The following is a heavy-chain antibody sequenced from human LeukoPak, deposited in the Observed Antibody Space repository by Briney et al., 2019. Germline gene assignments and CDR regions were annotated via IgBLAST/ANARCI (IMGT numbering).Heavy chain of an antibody. D-gene: IGHD2-15*01. CDR1: GFTFSNYA. V-gene: IGHV3-48*03. CDR3: ARGGYCSGGSCYGSFDI. CDR2: ISSSGITI. Sequence: GGSLRLSCAASGFTFSNYAMNWVRQAPGKGLEWVSYISSSGITIYYADSVKGRFTISRDNTKNSLYLQMNSLRAEDTAVYYCARGGYCSGGSCYGSFDIWGQGTMVTVSS. J-gene: IGHJ3*02.